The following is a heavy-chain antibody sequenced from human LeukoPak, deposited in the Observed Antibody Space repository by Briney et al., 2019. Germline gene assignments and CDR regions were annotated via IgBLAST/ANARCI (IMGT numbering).Heavy chain of an antibody. D-gene: IGHD3-10*01. CDR3: ARHSTIRGVIIDAFDI. V-gene: IGHV5-51*01. CDR1: GYRFTSYW. CDR2: IYPGDSDT. Sequence: GESLKISCKGSGYRFTSYWIGWVRQMPGKGLEWMGIIYPGDSDTRYSPSFQGQVTISADKSISTAYLQWSSLKASDTAMYYCARHSTIRGVIIDAFDIWGQGTMVTVSS. J-gene: IGHJ3*02.